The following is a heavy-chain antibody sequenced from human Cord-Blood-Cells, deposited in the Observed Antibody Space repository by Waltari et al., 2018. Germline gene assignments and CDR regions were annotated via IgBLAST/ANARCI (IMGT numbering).Heavy chain of an antibody. CDR3: ASPGSIAADY. V-gene: IGHV4-39*01. J-gene: IGHJ4*02. D-gene: IGHD6-6*01. CDR2: IYYSGST. CDR1: GGSISSSSYS. Sequence: QLQLQESGPGLVKPSETLSLTCTVSGGSISSSSYSWGWIRQPPGKGLEWIGSIYYSGSTYYNPSLKSRVTISVDTSKNQFSLKLSSVTAADTAVYYCASPGSIAADYWGQGTLVTVSS.